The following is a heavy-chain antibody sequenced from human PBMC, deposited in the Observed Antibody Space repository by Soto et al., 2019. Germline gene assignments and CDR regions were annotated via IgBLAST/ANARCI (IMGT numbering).Heavy chain of an antibody. V-gene: IGHV1-2*02. CDR1: GYTFTGYY. CDR2: IDPNSGGT. Sequence: ASVKVSCKASGYTFTGYYMHWVRQAPGQGLEWMGWIDPNSGGTNYAQKFQGRVTMTRDTSISTAYMELSRLRSDDTAVYYCARDKKRITIFGVVTHYGMDVWGQGTTVTVSS. CDR3: ARDKKRITIFGVVTHYGMDV. J-gene: IGHJ6*02. D-gene: IGHD3-3*01.